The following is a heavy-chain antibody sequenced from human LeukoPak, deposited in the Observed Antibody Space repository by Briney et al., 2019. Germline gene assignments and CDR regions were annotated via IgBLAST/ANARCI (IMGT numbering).Heavy chain of an antibody. V-gene: IGHV4-38-2*02. CDR3: ARENSGYDPAGLGPGDY. CDR2: IYHSGST. D-gene: IGHD5-12*01. CDR1: GCSISSGYY. J-gene: IGHJ4*02. Sequence: SETLSLTCTVSGCSISSGYYWGWIRQPPGKGLEWIGSIYHSGSTYYNPSLKSRVTISVDTSKNQFSLKLSSVTAADTAVYYCARENSGYDPAGLGPGDYWGQGTLVTVSS.